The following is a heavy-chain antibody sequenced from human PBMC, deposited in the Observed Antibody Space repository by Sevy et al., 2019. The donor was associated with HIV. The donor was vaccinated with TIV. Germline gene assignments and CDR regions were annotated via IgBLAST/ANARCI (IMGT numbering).Heavy chain of an antibody. CDR2: ISGSGGST. D-gene: IGHD4-17*01. CDR1: GFTFSSYA. J-gene: IGHJ4*02. Sequence: GGSQRLSCAASGFTFSSYAMSWVRQAPGKGLEWVSAISGSGGSTYYADSVKGRFTISRDNSKNTLYLQMNSLRAEDTAVYYCTKAPALRLHDYGDYLTGFDYWGQGTLVTVSS. CDR3: TKAPALRLHDYGDYLTGFDY. V-gene: IGHV3-23*01.